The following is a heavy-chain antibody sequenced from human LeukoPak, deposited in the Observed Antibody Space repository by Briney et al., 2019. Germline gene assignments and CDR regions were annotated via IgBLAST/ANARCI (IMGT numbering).Heavy chain of an antibody. CDR2: ISSSSSSM. J-gene: IGHJ4*02. CDR3: TRDQTPYY. V-gene: IGHV3-21*03. Sequence: PGGSLRLSCAASGFTFSSYSMNWVRQAPRKGLEWVSSISSSSSSMYYADSVKGRFTISRDDSKGIAYLQMNSLKTEDTAVYYCTRDQTPYYWGQGTLVTVSS. CDR1: GFTFSSYS.